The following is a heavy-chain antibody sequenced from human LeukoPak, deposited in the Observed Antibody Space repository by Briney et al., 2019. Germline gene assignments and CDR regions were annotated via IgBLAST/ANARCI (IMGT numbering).Heavy chain of an antibody. J-gene: IGHJ4*02. CDR1: GGSISGYH. CDR2: IYYSGSS. V-gene: IGHV4-59*01. Sequence: SETLSLTCNVSGGSISGYHWSWIRQPPGKGLEWLGYIYYSGSSNYNPSLKSRVTISVDTSKNQFSLKLSSVTAADTAVYYCAGHGSSSYHDYWGQGTLVTVSS. CDR3: AGHGSSSYHDY. D-gene: IGHD6-13*01.